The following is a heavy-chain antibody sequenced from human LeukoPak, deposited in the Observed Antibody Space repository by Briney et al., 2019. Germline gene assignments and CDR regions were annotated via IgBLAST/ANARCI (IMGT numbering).Heavy chain of an antibody. CDR1: GFTVSSNY. V-gene: IGHV3-53*01. D-gene: IGHD3-10*01. J-gene: IGHJ6*03. CDR3: ARDFGPRPYYYMDV. Sequence: GGALLLSCAAAGFTVSSNYMSWARHAPGEGLEWGSVIYSGGNTYYADSVKGRFTISRHNSKSTLYLQMNSLRSQDPAVFYCARDFGPRPYYYMDVWGKGTTVTVSS. CDR2: IYSGGNT.